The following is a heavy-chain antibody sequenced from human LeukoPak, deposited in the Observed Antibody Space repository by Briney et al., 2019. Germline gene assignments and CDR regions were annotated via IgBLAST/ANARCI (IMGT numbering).Heavy chain of an antibody. Sequence: ASVKVSCKASGYNFAHNIHWVRQAPGQGHEFMGWINPKNGGTKYAQNFQGRVTMTRDTSISTVYMELSSLGSDDTAVYYCARGGMVRGVKLVNWFDPWGQGTLVTVSS. J-gene: IGHJ5*02. CDR2: INPKNGGT. CDR1: GYNFAHN. CDR3: ARGGMVRGVKLVNWFDP. D-gene: IGHD3-10*01. V-gene: IGHV1-2*02.